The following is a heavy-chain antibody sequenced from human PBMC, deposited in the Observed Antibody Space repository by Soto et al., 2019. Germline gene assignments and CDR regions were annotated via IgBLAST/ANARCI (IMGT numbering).Heavy chain of an antibody. D-gene: IGHD6-13*01. CDR1: GFTFTSSA. CDR2: IVVGSGNT. Sequence: ASVKVSCKASGFTFTSSAVQWVRQARGQRLEWIGWIVVGSGNTNYAQKFQERVTITRDMSTSTAYMELSSLRSEDTAVYYCAAGGPTGYSSSWYKIYYGMDVWGQGTTVTVSS. CDR3: AAGGPTGYSSSWYKIYYGMDV. V-gene: IGHV1-58*01. J-gene: IGHJ6*02.